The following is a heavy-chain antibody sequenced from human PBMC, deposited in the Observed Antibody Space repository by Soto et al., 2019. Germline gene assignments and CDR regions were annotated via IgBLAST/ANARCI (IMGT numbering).Heavy chain of an antibody. CDR3: ARIGVGSRR. CDR2: LAPISGSP. CDR1: GDTFSHYV. D-gene: IGHD1-26*01. V-gene: IGHV1-69*18. J-gene: IGHJ3*01. Sequence: VQMVQSGAEVKEPGSSVKVSCTNSGDTFSHYVMSWVRQAPGQGLEWMGSLAPISGSPNYAERFEGSLTSSADAGTSTMYMELRSLKYDDTAVYYCARIGVGSRRWGQGTMVTVSS.